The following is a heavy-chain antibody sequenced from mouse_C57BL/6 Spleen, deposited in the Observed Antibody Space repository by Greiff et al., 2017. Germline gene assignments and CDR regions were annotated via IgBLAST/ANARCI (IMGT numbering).Heavy chain of an antibody. V-gene: IGHV1-81*01. D-gene: IGHD1-1*01. Sequence: QVQLQQSGAELARPGASVKLSCKASGYTFTSYGISWVKQRPGQGLEWIGEIYPRSGNTYYNEKFKGKATLTADKSSSTAYMELRSLTSEDSAVYFGAGDYYDGSLYYFDYWGQGTTLTVSS. J-gene: IGHJ2*01. CDR1: GYTFTSYG. CDR2: IYPRSGNT. CDR3: AGDYYDGSLYYFDY.